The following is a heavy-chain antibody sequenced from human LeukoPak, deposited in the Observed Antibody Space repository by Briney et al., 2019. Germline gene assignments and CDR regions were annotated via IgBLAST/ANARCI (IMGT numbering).Heavy chain of an antibody. CDR1: GASISGSGYY. V-gene: IGHV4-39*01. CDR2: IYYTGST. D-gene: IGHD3-10*01. CDR3: VKSGEYGLIDY. J-gene: IGHJ4*02. Sequence: SETLSLTCAVSGASISGSGYYLGWIRQPPGKGLEWIGNIYYTGSTYYNASLQSRVTISIDMSKNQFSLRLSSVTAADTAMYYCVKSGEYGLIDYWGQGTLVTVSS.